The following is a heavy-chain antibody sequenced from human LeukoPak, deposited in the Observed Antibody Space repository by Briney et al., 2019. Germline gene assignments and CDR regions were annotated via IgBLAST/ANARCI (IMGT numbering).Heavy chain of an antibody. CDR2: TYYRSKWSN. CDR1: GDSVSSNSAA. J-gene: IGHJ4*02. V-gene: IGHV6-1*01. CDR3: ARGVSGSGLDY. Sequence: SQTLSLTCAISGDSVSSNSAAWNWIRLSPSRGLEWLGGTYYRSKWSNDYAVSVKSRISINADTSKNQFSMHLNSVTPEDAAMYFCARGVSGSGLDYWGQGTLVTVSS. D-gene: IGHD3-10*01.